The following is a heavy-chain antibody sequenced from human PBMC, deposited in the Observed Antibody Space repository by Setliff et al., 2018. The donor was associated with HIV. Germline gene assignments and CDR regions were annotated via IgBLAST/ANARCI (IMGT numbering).Heavy chain of an antibody. CDR2: ISYDGSYK. CDR3: VRDLTTIVTRKVFDF. CDR1: GFTFGDYA. Sequence: GGSLRLSCAASGFTFGDYAIHWVRQAPGKGLEWVTVISYDGSYKNYADSVKGRFTISRDNSKNTVFVQMNSLRADNTATYYCVRDLTTIVTRKVFDFWGQGTMVTVSS. J-gene: IGHJ3*01. D-gene: IGHD4-4*01. V-gene: IGHV3-30*04.